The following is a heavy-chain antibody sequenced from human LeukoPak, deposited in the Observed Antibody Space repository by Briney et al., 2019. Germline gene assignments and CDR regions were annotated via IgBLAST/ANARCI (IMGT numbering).Heavy chain of an antibody. J-gene: IGHJ4*02. V-gene: IGHV1-8*01. Sequence: ASVKVSCKASGYTFTSYDINWVRQATGQGLEWMGWMNPNSYNTVYTQNFQGRVTMTRNTSISTAYMELSSLRSEDTAVYYCARGDAYYYDSSGYYSFGYWGQGTLVTVSS. CDR3: ARGDAYYYDSSGYYSFGY. CDR1: GYTFTSYD. D-gene: IGHD3-22*01. CDR2: MNPNSYNT.